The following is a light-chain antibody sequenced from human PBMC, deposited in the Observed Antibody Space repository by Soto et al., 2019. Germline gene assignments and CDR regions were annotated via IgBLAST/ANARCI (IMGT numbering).Light chain of an antibody. J-gene: IGLJ3*02. CDR2: EVT. V-gene: IGLV2-8*01. Sequence: QSVLTQPPSASGSPGQLVTISCTGTSSDVGAYNYVSWYQQYPGKAPKLMIYEVTKRPSGVPDRFSGSKSGNTASLTVSGLQAEDEADYYCTSYVGNNIWVFGGGTKLTVL. CDR3: TSYVGNNIWV. CDR1: SSDVGAYNY.